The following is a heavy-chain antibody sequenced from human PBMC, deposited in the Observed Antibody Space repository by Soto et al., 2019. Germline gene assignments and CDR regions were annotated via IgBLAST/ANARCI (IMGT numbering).Heavy chain of an antibody. D-gene: IGHD6-6*01. CDR3: ARDLNSSSSVFYYYYYMYV. CDR2: IIPILGIA. Sequence: GASVKVSCKASGGTFSSYTISWVRQAPGQGLEWMGRIIPILGIANYAQKFQGRVTITADKSTSTAYMELSSLRSEDTAVYYCARDLNSSSSVFYYYYYMYVWGKGTTVTVSS. V-gene: IGHV1-69*04. CDR1: GGTFSSYT. J-gene: IGHJ6*03.